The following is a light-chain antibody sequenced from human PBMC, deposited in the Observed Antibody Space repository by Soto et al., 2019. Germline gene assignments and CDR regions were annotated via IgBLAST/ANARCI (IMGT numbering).Light chain of an antibody. Sequence: QSALTQPPSASGSPRQSVTISCTGTSSDVGGYDYVSWYQQHPGKAPKLMIYDVNKRPSGVPDRFSGSKFGNTASLTVSGLQAEDEADYYCSSHAGNRVVFGGGTKLTVL. CDR2: DVN. J-gene: IGLJ2*01. CDR3: SSHAGNRVV. CDR1: SSDVGGYDY. V-gene: IGLV2-8*01.